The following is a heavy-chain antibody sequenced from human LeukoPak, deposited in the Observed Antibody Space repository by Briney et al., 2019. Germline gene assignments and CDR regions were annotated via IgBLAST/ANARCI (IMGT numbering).Heavy chain of an antibody. CDR1: GFTFSSYW. V-gene: IGHV3-74*01. J-gene: IGHJ4*02. CDR2: INSDGSST. Sequence: GGSLRLSCAASGFTFSSYWMHWVRHAPGKGLVWVSRINSDGSSTSYADSVRGRFTISRDNAKNTLYLQMNSLRVEDTAVYYCGSHCRSTSCPDYWGQGTLVTVSS. D-gene: IGHD2-2*01. CDR3: GSHCRSTSCPDY.